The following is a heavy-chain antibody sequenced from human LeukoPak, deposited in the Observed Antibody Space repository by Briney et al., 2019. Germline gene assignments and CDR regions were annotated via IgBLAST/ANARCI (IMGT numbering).Heavy chain of an antibody. CDR1: GYTFSPYW. D-gene: IGHD3-9*01. CDR2: INHSGST. Sequence: AGGSLRLSCVASGYTFSPYWMSWVRQPPGKGLEWIGEINHSGSTNYNPSLKSRVTISVDTSKNQFSLKLSSVTAADTAVYYCARGLLQGLTGYYWSPVRTQQGGDVWGQGTTVTVSS. J-gene: IGHJ6*02. V-gene: IGHV4-34*01. CDR3: ARGLLQGLTGYYWSPVRTQQGGDV.